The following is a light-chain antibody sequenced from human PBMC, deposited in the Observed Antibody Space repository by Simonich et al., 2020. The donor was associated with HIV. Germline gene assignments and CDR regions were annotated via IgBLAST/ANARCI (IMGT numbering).Light chain of an antibody. CDR3: QSYDSNSYLV. CDR2: EDN. J-gene: IGLJ2*01. CDR1: SGSIASNY. V-gene: IGLV6-57*03. Sequence: NFMLTQPHSVSESPGKTVTISCTRSSGSIASNYVQWYQQRPGSAPTTVIYEDNQRPAGVPDRFSGSIDSSSNSASLTISGLKTEDEADYYCQSYDSNSYLVFGGGTKLTVL.